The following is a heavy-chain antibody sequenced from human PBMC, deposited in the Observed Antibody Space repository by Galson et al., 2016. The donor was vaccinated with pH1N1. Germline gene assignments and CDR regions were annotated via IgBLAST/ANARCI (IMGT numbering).Heavy chain of an antibody. J-gene: IGHJ2*01. Sequence: SVKVSCKASGYTLTSYDINWVRQATGQGLEWMGWMNPNNGNADYAPKFQGRVTLTRNASINTAYMGLSSLTSEDTAGYYCARGPVYWYFDLWGRGTPVIVSS. CDR2: MNPNNGNA. CDR3: ARGPVYWYFDL. V-gene: IGHV1-8*01. CDR1: GYTLTSYD.